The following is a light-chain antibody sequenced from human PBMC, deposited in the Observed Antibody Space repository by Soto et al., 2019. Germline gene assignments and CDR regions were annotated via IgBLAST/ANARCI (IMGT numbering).Light chain of an antibody. CDR1: HSISNY. V-gene: IGKV1-39*01. CDR3: QESNRVPFT. J-gene: IGKJ4*01. CDR2: GAS. Sequence: DLQMTQSPSSLSASVGDRVTITCPASHSISNYLNWYQQKLGKAPKLLIYGASSIQSGVPSRFSGSGSLTDFTLIISSLQPEDSATYYCQESNRVPFTFGGGTKLEIK.